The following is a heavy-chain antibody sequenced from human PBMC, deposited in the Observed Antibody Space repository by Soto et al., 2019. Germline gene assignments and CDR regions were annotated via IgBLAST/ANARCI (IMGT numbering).Heavy chain of an antibody. CDR3: VGDSYRGTPGVYYSMDV. V-gene: IGHV3-74*01. D-gene: IGHD1-26*01. J-gene: IGHJ6*02. CDR2: INTDGTVT. Sequence: EVQLVESGGGLVQPGGSLRLSCAASGFTFSGYWMHWVRHAPGKGLEWVLRINTDGTVTATADSVRGRFTIYRDNARNTLYLQMNSLRAEDTAVYYCVGDSYRGTPGVYYSMDVWGQGSMVTVSS. CDR1: GFTFSGYW.